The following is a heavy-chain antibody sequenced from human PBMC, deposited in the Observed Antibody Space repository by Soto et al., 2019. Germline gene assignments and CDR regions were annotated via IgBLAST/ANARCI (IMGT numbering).Heavy chain of an antibody. CDR3: ASSVAIFGVVSYYFDY. J-gene: IGHJ4*02. CDR1: GFTFSSYD. Sequence: PGGSLRLSCAASGFTFSSYDMHWVRQATGKGLEWVSAIGTAGDTYYPGSVKGRFTISRDNAKNSLYLQMNSLRAEDTAVYYCASSVAIFGVVSYYFDYWGQGTLVTVSS. V-gene: IGHV3-13*01. CDR2: IGTAGDT. D-gene: IGHD3-3*01.